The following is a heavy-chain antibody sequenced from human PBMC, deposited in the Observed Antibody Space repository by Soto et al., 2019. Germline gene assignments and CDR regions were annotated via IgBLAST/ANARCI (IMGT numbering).Heavy chain of an antibody. Sequence: PGGSLRLSCAASGFTFSSYAMSWVRQAPGKGLEWVANIKQDGSEKYYVDSVKGRFAISRDNAKDSLFLQMNNLRAEDTAVYYCVRDWSTFWGMDVWGQGTTVTVSS. CDR3: VRDWSTFWGMDV. J-gene: IGHJ6*02. CDR1: GFTFSSYA. V-gene: IGHV3-7*01. CDR2: IKQDGSEK.